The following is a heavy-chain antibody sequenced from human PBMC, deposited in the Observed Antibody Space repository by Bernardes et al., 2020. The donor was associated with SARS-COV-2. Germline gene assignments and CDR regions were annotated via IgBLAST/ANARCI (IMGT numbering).Heavy chain of an antibody. Sequence: SETLSLTCTVSGGSISNYYWSWIRQPPGKGLEWIGYIYYSGTTNYNPSLKSRVTISVDTSKNQFSLRLRSVTAADTAVYYCARRYHDSSGYSTLNWFDPWGQGTLVTVSS. CDR3: ARRYHDSSGYSTLNWFDP. CDR1: GGSISNYY. D-gene: IGHD3-22*01. V-gene: IGHV4-59*08. CDR2: IYYSGTT. J-gene: IGHJ5*02.